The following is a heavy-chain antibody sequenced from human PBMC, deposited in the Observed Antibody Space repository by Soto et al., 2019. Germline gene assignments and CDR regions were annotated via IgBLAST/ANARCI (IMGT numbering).Heavy chain of an antibody. CDR3: ARQNPIAAPFYY. V-gene: IGHV3-64*01. CDR1: GFTFSSYA. CDR2: ISSNGGST. J-gene: IGHJ4*02. Sequence: EVQLVESGGGLVQPGGSLRLSCAASGFTFSSYAMHWVRQAPGKGLEYVSAISSNGGSTYYANSVKGRFTISRDNSKNTLYLQMGSLRAEDMAVYYCARQNPIAAPFYYRGQGDLVTFSP. D-gene: IGHD6-25*01.